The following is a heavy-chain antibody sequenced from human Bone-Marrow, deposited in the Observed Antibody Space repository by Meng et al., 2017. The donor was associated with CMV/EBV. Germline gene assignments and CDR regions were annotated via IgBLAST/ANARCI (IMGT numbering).Heavy chain of an antibody. D-gene: IGHD3-22*01. CDR3: ARHIREYYYDSKGSYFDY. Sequence: GSLRLSCTVSGGSISSYYWSWIRQPPGKGLEWIGYIYYSGSTNYNPSLKSRVTISVDTSKNQFSLKLSSVTAADTAVYYCARHIREYYYDSKGSYFDYWGQGTLVTVSS. CDR1: GGSISSYY. J-gene: IGHJ4*02. V-gene: IGHV4-59*08. CDR2: IYYSGST.